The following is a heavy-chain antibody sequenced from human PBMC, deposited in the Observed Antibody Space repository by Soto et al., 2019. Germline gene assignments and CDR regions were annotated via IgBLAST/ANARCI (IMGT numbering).Heavy chain of an antibody. Sequence: EVQLVESGGGLVQPGRSLRLSCAASGFTFDDYAMHWVRQAPGKGLEWVSGISWNSGSIGYADSVKGRFTISRDNAKNSLYLQMNSLRAEDTALYYCAKVGGRDYDFWSGLHYFDYWGQGTLVTVSS. J-gene: IGHJ4*02. CDR3: AKVGGRDYDFWSGLHYFDY. V-gene: IGHV3-9*01. CDR2: ISWNSGSI. D-gene: IGHD3-3*01. CDR1: GFTFDDYA.